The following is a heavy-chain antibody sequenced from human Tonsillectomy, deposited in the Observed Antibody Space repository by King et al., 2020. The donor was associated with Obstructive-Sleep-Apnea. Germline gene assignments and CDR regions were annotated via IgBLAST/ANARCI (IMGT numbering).Heavy chain of an antibody. CDR1: GSSFSIYA. V-gene: IGHV3-64D*09. CDR2: ISSNGGST. CDR3: ALGLGNLYHPLSFAH. Sequence: VQLVESGGGLVQPGGSLRLSCSASGSSFSIYAVHWVRQAPGKGLEYVSAISSNGGSTYYADSVKGRFTFPRDNSKNTLYLQIISLRAEDTAVFFCALGLGNLYHPLSFAHWGQGTLVTV. D-gene: IGHD3-16*01. J-gene: IGHJ4*02.